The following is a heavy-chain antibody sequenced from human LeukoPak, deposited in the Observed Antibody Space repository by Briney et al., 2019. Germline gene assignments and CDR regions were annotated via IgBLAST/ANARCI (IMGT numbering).Heavy chain of an antibody. V-gene: IGHV3-30*18. CDR3: AKDHSSGWYFDY. J-gene: IGHJ4*02. CDR2: ISYDGSNK. D-gene: IGHD6-19*01. Sequence: GGSLRLSCAASGFTFSSYGMHWVRQAPGKGLECVAVISYDGSNKYYADSVKGRFTISRDNSKNTLYLQMNSLRAEDTAVYYCAKDHSSGWYFDYWGQGTLVTVSS. CDR1: GFTFSSYG.